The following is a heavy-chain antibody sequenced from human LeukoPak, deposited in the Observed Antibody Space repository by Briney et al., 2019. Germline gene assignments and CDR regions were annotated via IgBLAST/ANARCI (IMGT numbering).Heavy chain of an antibody. V-gene: IGHV1-69*05. Sequence: SVKVSCKASGGTFSGYDISWVRQAPGQGLEWMGGIIPIFGTANYAQKFQGRVTITTDESTSTAYMELSSLRSEDTAVYYCARERNSGSYFDYWGQGTLVTVSS. D-gene: IGHD1-26*01. J-gene: IGHJ4*02. CDR1: GGTFSGYD. CDR2: IIPIFGTA. CDR3: ARERNSGSYFDY.